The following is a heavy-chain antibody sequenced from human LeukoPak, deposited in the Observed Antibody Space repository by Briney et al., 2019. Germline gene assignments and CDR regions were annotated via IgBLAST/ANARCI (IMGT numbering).Heavy chain of an antibody. V-gene: IGHV3-7*01. CDR3: ASEGAAYGMDV. J-gene: IGHJ6*02. Sequence: GGSLRLSCAASGFTFSSYWMSWVRQAPGKGLEWVANIKQDGSEKYYVDSVKGRFTISRDNAKNSLYLQMNSLRAEDTAVYSCASEGAAYGMDVWGQGTTVTVSS. CDR1: GFTFSSYW. CDR2: IKQDGSEK. D-gene: IGHD6-25*01.